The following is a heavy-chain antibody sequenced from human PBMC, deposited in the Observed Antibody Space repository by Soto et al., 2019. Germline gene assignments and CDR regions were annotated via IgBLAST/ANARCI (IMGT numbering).Heavy chain of an antibody. V-gene: IGHV4-59*01. CDR2: IYYSGST. D-gene: IGHD3-3*01. CDR1: GGSISSYY. CDR3: ARAGLRFLEWLPPGAFDI. Sequence: SETLSLTCTVSGGSISSYYWSWIRQPPGKGLEWIGYIYYSGSTNYNPSLKSRVTISVDTSKNQFSLKLSSVTAADTAVYYCARAGLRFLEWLPPGAFDIWGQGTMVTVSS. J-gene: IGHJ3*02.